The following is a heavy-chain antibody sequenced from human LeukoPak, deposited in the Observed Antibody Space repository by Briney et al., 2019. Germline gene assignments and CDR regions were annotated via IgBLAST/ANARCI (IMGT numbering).Heavy chain of an antibody. D-gene: IGHD2-8*01. CDR2: IRYDGSNK. Sequence: PGGSLRLSCAASGFTFDDYGMSWVRQAPGKGLEWVAFIRYDGSNKYYADSVKGRFTISRDNSKNTLYLQMNSLRAEDTAVYYCAAKWWAQEWGQGTLVTVSS. CDR1: GFTFDDYG. V-gene: IGHV3-30*02. CDR3: AAKWWAQE. J-gene: IGHJ4*02.